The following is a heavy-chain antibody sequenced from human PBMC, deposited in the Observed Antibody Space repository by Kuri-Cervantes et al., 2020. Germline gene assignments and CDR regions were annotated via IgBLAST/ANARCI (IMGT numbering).Heavy chain of an antibody. CDR2: IQYDGSNK. V-gene: IGHV3-30*02. Sequence: GESLKISCAASGFTFSSYGMHWVRQAPGKGLEWVAFIQYDGSNKYSTDSVKGRFTISRDNSKNTLYLQMNSLRAEDTAVYYCAKDHLFDSSWTNWGQGTLVTVSS. CDR1: GFTFSSYG. J-gene: IGHJ4*02. D-gene: IGHD6-13*01. CDR3: AKDHLFDSSWTN.